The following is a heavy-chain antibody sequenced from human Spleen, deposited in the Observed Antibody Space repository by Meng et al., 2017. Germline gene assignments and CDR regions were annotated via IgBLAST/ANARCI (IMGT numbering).Heavy chain of an antibody. CDR3: ARYLKGQIDYGLDV. CDR1: GYTFINYD. V-gene: IGHV1-8*01. Sequence: QAQLVQSGAEVKKPGASVKVSCKASGYTFINYDINWVRQATGQGLEWMGWMNPNSGDTGYAQKFQGRVTMTRNTSKSIAYMELSSLRSEDTAVYYCARYLKGQIDYGLDVWGQGTTVTVSS. J-gene: IGHJ6*02. CDR2: MNPNSGDT. D-gene: IGHD2/OR15-2a*01.